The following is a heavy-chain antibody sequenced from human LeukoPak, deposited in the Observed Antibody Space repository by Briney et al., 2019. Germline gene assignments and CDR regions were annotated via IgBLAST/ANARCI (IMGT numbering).Heavy chain of an antibody. Sequence: GGSLRLSCTVSGFTVSSNSMSWVRQAPGKGLEWVSFIYSDNTHYSDSVKGRFTISRDNSKNTLYLQMNSLRAEDTAVYYCARENTAMVSHSFDYWGQGTLVTVSS. V-gene: IGHV3-53*01. J-gene: IGHJ4*02. CDR2: IYSDNT. CDR3: ARENTAMVSHSFDY. CDR1: GFTVSSNS. D-gene: IGHD5-18*01.